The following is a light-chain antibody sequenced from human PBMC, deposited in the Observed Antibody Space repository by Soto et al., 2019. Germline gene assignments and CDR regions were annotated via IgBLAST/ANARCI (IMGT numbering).Light chain of an antibody. V-gene: IGKV1-5*01. Sequence: DIQMPQSPSTLSASIVDIVTLPCRASESIRTWLAWYQHKPGKAPKFLIYDASSLESGVPSRVRGSGSGTEFTLTIRSLQPDDFATYYCQQYNTFWTCGPGTKVEIK. CDR2: DAS. J-gene: IGKJ1*01. CDR3: QQYNTFWT. CDR1: ESIRTW.